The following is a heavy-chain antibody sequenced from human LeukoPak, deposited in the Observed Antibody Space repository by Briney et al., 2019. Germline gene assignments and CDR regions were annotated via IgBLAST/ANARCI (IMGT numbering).Heavy chain of an antibody. CDR3: AKHYMGSSYICALDY. J-gene: IGHJ4*02. V-gene: IGHV4-39*01. Sequence: SSETLSLTCTVSGGSISSSSYYWGWIRQPPGKGLEWIGSIYYSGYTYYNPSLESRVTISVDTSKNQFSLKLSSVTAADRAIYYRAKHYMGSSYICALDYWGQGTLVSVSS. CDR2: IYYSGYT. D-gene: IGHD3-10*01. CDR1: GGSISSSSYY.